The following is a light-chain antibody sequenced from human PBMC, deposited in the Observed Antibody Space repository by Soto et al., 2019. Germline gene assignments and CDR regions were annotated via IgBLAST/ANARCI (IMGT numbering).Light chain of an antibody. CDR1: QSVGSN. CDR3: QQYNNWPPDRT. V-gene: IGKV3-15*01. Sequence: EIVMTQSPATLSVSPGERATLSCRASQSVGSNLAWYQLKPGQAPRLLIYGASTRATGIPARFSGSGSGTDFTLTISSLQSEHFAIYFCQQYNNWPPDRTFGQGTKVEIK. CDR2: GAS. J-gene: IGKJ1*01.